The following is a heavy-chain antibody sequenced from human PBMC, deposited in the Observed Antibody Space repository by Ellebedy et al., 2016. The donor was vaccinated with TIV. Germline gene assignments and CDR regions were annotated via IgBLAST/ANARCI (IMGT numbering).Heavy chain of an antibody. J-gene: IGHJ5*02. CDR2: IYYSGST. Sequence: MPSETLSLTCTVSGGSISSYYWSWIRQPPGKGLEWIGYIYYSGSTNYNPSLKSRVTISVDTSKNQFSLKLSSVTAADTAVYYCARVPVTTEGDWFDPWGQGTLVTVSS. V-gene: IGHV4-59*01. CDR3: ARVPVTTEGDWFDP. D-gene: IGHD4-17*01. CDR1: GGSISSYY.